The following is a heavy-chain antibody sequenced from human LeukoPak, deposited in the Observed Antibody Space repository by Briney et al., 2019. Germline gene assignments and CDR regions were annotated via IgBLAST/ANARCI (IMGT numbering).Heavy chain of an antibody. CDR1: GGSISSYY. CDR3: ARGAYGSGIVD. Sequence: SETLSLTCTVSGGSISSYYWSWIRQPPGKGLEWIGYIYYSGSTNYNPSLKSRVTISVDTSKNQFSLKLSSVTAADTAVYYCARGAYGSGIVDWGQGTLVTVSS. D-gene: IGHD3-10*01. J-gene: IGHJ4*02. CDR2: IYYSGST. V-gene: IGHV4-59*01.